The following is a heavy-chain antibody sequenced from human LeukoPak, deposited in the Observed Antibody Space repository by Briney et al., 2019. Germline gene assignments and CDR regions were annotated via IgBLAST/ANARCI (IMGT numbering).Heavy chain of an antibody. CDR1: GGSFSGYY. Sequence: ASETLSLTCAVYGGSFSGYYWSWIRQPPGKGLEWSGEINHSGSTNSNPSLKTRVTISVDTSNNQFSLKLSSVTAADTAVYYCARGLGLRWQYFDYWGQGTLVTVSS. CDR3: ARGLGLRWQYFDY. J-gene: IGHJ4*02. D-gene: IGHD4-23*01. CDR2: INHSGST. V-gene: IGHV4-34*01.